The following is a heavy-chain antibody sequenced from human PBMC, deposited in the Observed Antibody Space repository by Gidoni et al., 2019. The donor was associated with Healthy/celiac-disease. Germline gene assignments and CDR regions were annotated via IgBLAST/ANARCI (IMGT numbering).Heavy chain of an antibody. CDR2: MNPNSGNT. J-gene: IGHJ6*02. CDR3: GVLLLRGMDV. D-gene: IGHD3-22*01. CDR1: GYTCTSYD. Sequence: QVQLVQSGAEVKKPGASVKVSCKASGYTCTSYDINWVRQATGQGLEWMGWMNPNSGNTGYAQKFQGRVTMTRNTSTRTAYMELSSLRSEDTAVYYCGVLLLRGMDVWGQGTTVTVSS. V-gene: IGHV1-8*01.